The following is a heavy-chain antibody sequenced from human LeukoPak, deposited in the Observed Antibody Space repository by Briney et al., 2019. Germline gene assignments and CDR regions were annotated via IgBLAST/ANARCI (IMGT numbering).Heavy chain of an antibody. V-gene: IGHV3-23*01. CDR2: ISGSGGST. CDR1: GFTSSTYA. CDR3: TVSSYYYYYYMDV. J-gene: IGHJ6*03. Sequence: GGSLRLSCSASGFTSSTYAMSWVRQAPGKGLEWVSAISGSGGSTYYADSVKGRFTISRDNSKNTLYLQMNSLRAEDTAVYYCTVSSYYYYYYMDVWGKGTTVTVSS.